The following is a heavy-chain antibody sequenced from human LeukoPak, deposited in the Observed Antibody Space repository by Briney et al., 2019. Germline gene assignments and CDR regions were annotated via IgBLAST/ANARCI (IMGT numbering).Heavy chain of an antibody. D-gene: IGHD3-3*01. CDR2: ISSSSSYI. J-gene: IGHJ4*02. V-gene: IGHV3-21*01. CDR3: ARVAGITIFGVVIPEEGLKYYFGY. CDR1: GFTFSSYS. Sequence: GGSLRLSCAASGFTFSSYSMNWVRQAPGKGLEWVSSISSSSSYIYYADSVKGRFTISRDNAKNSLYLQMNSLRAEDTAVYYCARVAGITIFGVVIPEEGLKYYFGYWGLGTLVTVSS.